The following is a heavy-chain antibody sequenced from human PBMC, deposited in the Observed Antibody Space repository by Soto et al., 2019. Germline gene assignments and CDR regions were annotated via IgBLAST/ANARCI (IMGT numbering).Heavy chain of an antibody. J-gene: IGHJ6*03. CDR3: ARGPEREEPYCGGDCPANPKPTEYYMDV. CDR1: GGTFSSYT. Sequence: GASVKVSCKASGGTFSSYTISWVRQAPGQGLEWMGRIIPILGIANYAQKFQGRVTITADKSTSTAYMELSSLRSEDTAVYYCARGPEREEPYCGGDCPANPKPTEYYMDVWGKGTTVTVSS. V-gene: IGHV1-69*02. D-gene: IGHD2-21*01. CDR2: IIPILGIA.